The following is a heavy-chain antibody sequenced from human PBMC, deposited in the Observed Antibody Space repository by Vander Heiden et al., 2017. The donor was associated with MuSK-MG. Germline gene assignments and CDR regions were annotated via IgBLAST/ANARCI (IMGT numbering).Heavy chain of an antibody. J-gene: IGHJ4*02. CDR3: ATQPPDFWSGYYTDYYFDY. CDR2: T. D-gene: IGHD3-3*01. Sequence: TYYNPSLKSRVTISVDTSKNQFSLKLSSVTAADTAVYYCATQPPDFWSGYYTDYYFDYWGQGTRVTVSS. V-gene: IGHV4-30-2*05.